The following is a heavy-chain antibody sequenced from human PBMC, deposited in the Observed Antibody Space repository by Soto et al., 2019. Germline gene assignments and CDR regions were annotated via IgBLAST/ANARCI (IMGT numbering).Heavy chain of an antibody. D-gene: IGHD3-22*01. V-gene: IGHV3-7*01. CDR1: GFTFSSYW. CDR2: INQDGSEK. Sequence: EVRLVESGGGLVQPGGSLTLSCAASGFTFSSYWMTWVRQAPGKGLEWVANINQDGSEKYYMDSMKGRFTISRDNAKNSLLLQLNSLRAEDTAVYYCARDRGRPDLRDTHYYDCSDLDYGMDVWGQGTTVTVSS. J-gene: IGHJ6*02. CDR3: ARDRGRPDLRDTHYYDCSDLDYGMDV.